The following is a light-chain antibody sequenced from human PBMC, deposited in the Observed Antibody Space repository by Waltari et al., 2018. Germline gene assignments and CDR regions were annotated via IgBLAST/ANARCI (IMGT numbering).Light chain of an antibody. CDR1: QSLLHSNGHNY. CDR3: MQALQTPAYT. V-gene: IGKV2-28*01. CDR2: LGS. Sequence: DIVMTQSPLSLSVTPGEPASISCRSSQSLLHSNGHNYLAWYLQKPVQSPQLLIYLGSNRASGVPDRFRGSGSGTDFTLYISRVEAEDVGVYYCMQALQTPAYTFGQRTKLDI. J-gene: IGKJ2*01.